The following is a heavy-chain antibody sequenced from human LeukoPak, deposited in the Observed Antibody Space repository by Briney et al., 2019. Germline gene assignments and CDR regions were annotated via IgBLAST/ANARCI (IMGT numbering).Heavy chain of an antibody. V-gene: IGHV3-23*01. CDR2: IDASGGAT. J-gene: IGHJ5*02. Sequence: GGSLRLSCAASGFTFSNYAMYWVRQAPGKGLEWVSSIDASGGATYYADFVKGRFTISRDNSKNTFYLQMNSLRAEDTAVYSCAKGSGSGWYGWFAPWGQGTLVTVSS. CDR3: AKGSGSGWYGWFAP. D-gene: IGHD6-19*01. CDR1: GFTFSNYA.